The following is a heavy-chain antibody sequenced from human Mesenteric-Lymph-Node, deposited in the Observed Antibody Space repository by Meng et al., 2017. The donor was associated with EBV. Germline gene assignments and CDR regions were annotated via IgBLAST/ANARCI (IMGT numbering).Heavy chain of an antibody. J-gene: IGHJ4*02. CDR3: ATTSGFSTFIFQY. CDR2: IYYSGST. CDR1: GDSISRDYY. Sequence: QVQIQESCPGLVKPSQALSLTCSVSGDSISRDYYLTWIRQPPGKGLEWIGNIYYSGSTYYNPSLNNRVTISPDTSKNQFSLKLTSVTAADTAVYYCATTSGFSTFIFQYWGQGTLVTVSS. V-gene: IGHV4-30-4*01. D-gene: IGHD3-3*02.